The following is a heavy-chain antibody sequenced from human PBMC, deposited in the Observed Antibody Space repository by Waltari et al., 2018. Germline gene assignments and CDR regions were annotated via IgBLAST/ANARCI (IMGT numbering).Heavy chain of an antibody. J-gene: IGHJ4*02. Sequence: QLQLQESGPGLVKPSETLSLTCTVPGGSISSSSYYWGWIRPPPGKGLEWIGSIYYSGSTYYNPSLKSRVTISVDTSKNQFSLKLSSVTAADTAVYYCARLLTGYTSNFDYWGQGTLVTVSS. CDR1: GGSISSSSYY. CDR3: ARLLTGYTSNFDY. D-gene: IGHD3-9*01. V-gene: IGHV4-39*01. CDR2: IYYSGST.